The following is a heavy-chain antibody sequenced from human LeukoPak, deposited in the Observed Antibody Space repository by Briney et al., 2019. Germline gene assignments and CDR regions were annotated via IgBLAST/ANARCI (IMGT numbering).Heavy chain of an antibody. CDR3: AKKGYYDGSGYYMYYFDH. Sequence: PGGSLGLSCAASGFTFSIYAMSWVRQAPGKGLEWVSAMIGSGGTAYYADSVKGRFTISRDNSKNTLYLQMNSLRAEDTAVYYCAKKGYYDGSGYYMYYFDHWGQGTLVTVSS. CDR2: MIGSGGTA. D-gene: IGHD3-22*01. V-gene: IGHV3-23*01. J-gene: IGHJ4*02. CDR1: GFTFSIYA.